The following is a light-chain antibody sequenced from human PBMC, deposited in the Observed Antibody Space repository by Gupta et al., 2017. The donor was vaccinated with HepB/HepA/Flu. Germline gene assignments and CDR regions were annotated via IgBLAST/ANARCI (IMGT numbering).Light chain of an antibody. CDR2: ASS. CDR1: QNIMTC. V-gene: IGKV1-39*01. Sequence: QMTQSPSSLSASVRDRVTITCRASQNIMTCLNWSQQKAGEAPKLRSYASSTLHSGVPSRSSSSGYGIEVNFTISSLQPEDCVKYYCQQSYSNQSDSVPKRTFGEGTKVEIK. CDR3: QQSYSNQSDSVPKRT. J-gene: IGKJ1*01.